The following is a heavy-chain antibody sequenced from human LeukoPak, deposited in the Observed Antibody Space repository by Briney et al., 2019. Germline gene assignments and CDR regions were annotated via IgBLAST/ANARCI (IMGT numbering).Heavy chain of an antibody. CDR1: GFTFGNYA. Sequence: GGSLGLSCAASGFTFGNYAMTWVRQAPGKGLEWVSVISGSGGDTYYVDSVKGRFTISRDYSKNTLYLQMNNLRAEDTAVYYCAKETSGSYFDFWGQGTLVTVSA. V-gene: IGHV3-23*01. CDR3: AKETSGSYFDF. D-gene: IGHD1-26*01. J-gene: IGHJ4*02. CDR2: ISGSGGDT.